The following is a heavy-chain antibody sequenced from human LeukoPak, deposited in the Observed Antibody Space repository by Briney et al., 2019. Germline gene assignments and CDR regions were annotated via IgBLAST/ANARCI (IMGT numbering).Heavy chain of an antibody. CDR1: GGSISSYY. D-gene: IGHD2-2*01. Sequence: PSETLSLTCTVSGGSISSYYWSWIRQPAGKGLEWIGRIYTSGSTNYNPSLKSRVTMSVDTSKNHFSLKLSSVTAADTAVYYCARGPLSTRPNRNYLDYWGQGTLVTVSS. V-gene: IGHV4-4*07. CDR2: IYTSGST. CDR3: ARGPLSTRPNRNYLDY. J-gene: IGHJ4*02.